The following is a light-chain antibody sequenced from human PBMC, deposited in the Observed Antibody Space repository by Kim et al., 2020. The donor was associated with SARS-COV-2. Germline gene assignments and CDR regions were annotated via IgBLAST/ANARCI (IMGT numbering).Light chain of an antibody. V-gene: IGLV1-44*01. Sequence: QRVNISSTGISPKMGSKTVNSYQQLPGTAPNLLIYSNNQRPSGVPDRFSGSKSGTSAALAISGLQSEDEADYYCAAWDDSLNAYVVFGGGTQLTVL. CDR1: SPKMGSKT. CDR3: AAWDDSLNAYVV. CDR2: SNN. J-gene: IGLJ2*01.